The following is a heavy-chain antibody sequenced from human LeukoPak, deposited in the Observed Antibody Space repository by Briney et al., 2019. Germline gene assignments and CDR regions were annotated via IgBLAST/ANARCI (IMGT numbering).Heavy chain of an antibody. CDR1: GFTFSSYS. CDR3: AKRDYGDSPIDY. V-gene: IGHV3-23*01. Sequence: GGSLRLSCAASGFTFSSYSMNWVRQAPGKGLEWVSGISGSGGSTYYADSVKGRFTISRDNSKNTLYLQMNSLRAEDTAVYYCAKRDYGDSPIDYWGQGTLVTVSS. J-gene: IGHJ4*02. D-gene: IGHD4-17*01. CDR2: ISGSGGST.